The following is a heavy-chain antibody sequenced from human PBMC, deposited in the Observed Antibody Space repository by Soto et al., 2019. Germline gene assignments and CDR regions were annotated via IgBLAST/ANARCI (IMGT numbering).Heavy chain of an antibody. D-gene: IGHD2-2*01. CDR2: INHSGST. V-gene: IGHV4-34*01. CDR1: GGSFSGYY. J-gene: IGHJ6*03. CDR3: ARGGGVVVPAAIFHYYMDV. Sequence: TLSLTCAVYGGSFSGYYWSWIRQPPGKGLEWIGEINHSGSTNYNPSLKSRVTISVDTSKNQFSLKLSSVTAADTAVYYCARGGGVVVPAAIFHYYMDVWGKGTTVTVSS.